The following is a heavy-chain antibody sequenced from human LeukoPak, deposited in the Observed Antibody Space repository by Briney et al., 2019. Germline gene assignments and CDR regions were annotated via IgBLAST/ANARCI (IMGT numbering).Heavy chain of an antibody. J-gene: IGHJ4*02. CDR2: ISNDGGNE. CDR1: GFTFNLYP. CDR3: AKDHRPLGSTWSYFDS. Sequence: PGRSLRLSCAASGFTFNLYPMHWVRQAPGKGLEWVSLISNDGGNEYYGESVKGRFTISRDNSKNTLFLQMNSLRPADTAVYFCAKDHRPLGSTWSYFDSWGQGTLVTVSS. V-gene: IGHV3-30*18. D-gene: IGHD6-13*01.